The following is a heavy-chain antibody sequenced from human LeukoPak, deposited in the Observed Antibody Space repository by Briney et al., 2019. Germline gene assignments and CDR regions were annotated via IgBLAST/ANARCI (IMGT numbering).Heavy chain of an antibody. CDR2: ISSNGGST. CDR3: VKDRAGHLVGIFDY. V-gene: IGHV3-64D*06. Sequence: GGSLRLSCSASGFTFSIYAMHWVRQAPRKGLEYASAISSNGGSTYYADSVKGRFTISRDSSKNTLYLQMSGLRVEDTAIYYCVKDRAGHLVGIFDYWGQGTLVTVSS. D-gene: IGHD2-2*01. J-gene: IGHJ4*02. CDR1: GFTFSIYA.